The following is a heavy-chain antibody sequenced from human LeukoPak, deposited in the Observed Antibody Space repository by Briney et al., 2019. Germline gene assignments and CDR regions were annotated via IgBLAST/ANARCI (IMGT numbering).Heavy chain of an antibody. J-gene: IGHJ5*02. Sequence: GGSLRLSCAASGFTFSSYWMSWVRQAPGKGLEWVANIKQDGSEKYYVDSVKGRFTISGDNAKNSLYLQMNSLRAEDTAVYYCARDRGYCSSTSCYSWFDPWGQGTLVTVSS. CDR1: GFTFSSYW. V-gene: IGHV3-7*01. CDR2: IKQDGSEK. D-gene: IGHD2-2*01. CDR3: ARDRGYCSSTSCYSWFDP.